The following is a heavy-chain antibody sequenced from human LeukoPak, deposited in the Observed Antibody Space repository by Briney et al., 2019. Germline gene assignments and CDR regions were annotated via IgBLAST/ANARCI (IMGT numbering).Heavy chain of an antibody. CDR3: AREGHYGQGLGY. CDR2: INHGGST. J-gene: IGHJ4*02. Sequence: SETRSLTCAVYGGSFSGYYWSGIGQPPGRGREGMGEINHGGSTNYNPPLRSGVTISVDTSKNQFSLKLSSVTAADTAVYYCAREGHYGQGLGYWGQGTLVTVSS. D-gene: IGHD3-10*01. V-gene: IGHV4-34*01. CDR1: GGSFSGYY.